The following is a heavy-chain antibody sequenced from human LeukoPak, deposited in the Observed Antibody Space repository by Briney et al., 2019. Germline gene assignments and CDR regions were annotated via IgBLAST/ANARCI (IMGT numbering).Heavy chain of an antibody. CDR3: ARTLSSWASDY. D-gene: IGHD6-13*01. Sequence: PSETLSLTCTVSGGSISSYYWSWIRQPPGKGLEWIGYIYYSGSTNYNPSLKSRVTISVDTSKNQSSLKLSSVTAADTAVYYCARTLSSWASDYWGQGTLVTVSS. V-gene: IGHV4-59*01. CDR2: IYYSGST. CDR1: GGSISSYY. J-gene: IGHJ4*02.